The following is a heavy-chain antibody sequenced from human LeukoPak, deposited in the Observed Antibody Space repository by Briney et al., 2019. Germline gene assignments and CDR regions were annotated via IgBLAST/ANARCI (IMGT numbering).Heavy chain of an antibody. V-gene: IGHV4-39*07. CDR1: GGSISSSSYY. CDR3: ASTAYGSGSYIHNY. CDR2: FYYSGNT. Sequence: SETLSLTCSVSGGSISSSSYYWGWIRQPPGKGLEWIGSFYYSGNTYYNPSLKSRVTMSVDTSKNQFSLKLNSVTAADTAVYYCASTAYGSGSYIHNYWGQGTLVSVSS. D-gene: IGHD3-10*01. J-gene: IGHJ4*02.